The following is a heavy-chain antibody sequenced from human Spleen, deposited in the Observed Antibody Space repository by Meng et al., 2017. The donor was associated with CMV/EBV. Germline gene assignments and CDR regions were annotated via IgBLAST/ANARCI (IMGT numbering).Heavy chain of an antibody. V-gene: IGHV3-30*04. CDR2: ISYEGSTK. CDR1: GFTFSGYA. J-gene: IGHJ6*02. CDR3: AREVADFWSGSYNRLYYYYYGMDV. Sequence: GGSLRLSCAASGFTFSGYAMSWVRQAPGKGLEWVAVISYEGSTKYYADSVKGRFTISRDSSKNTLYLQMSSLRGEDTAVYYCAREVADFWSGSYNRLYYYYYGMDVWGQGTTVTVSS. D-gene: IGHD3-3*01.